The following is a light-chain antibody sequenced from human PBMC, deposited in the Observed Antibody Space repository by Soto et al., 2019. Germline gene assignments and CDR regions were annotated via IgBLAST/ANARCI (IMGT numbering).Light chain of an antibody. CDR1: QTIKSY. V-gene: IGKV1-39*01. Sequence: DIQMTQSPSSLSASVGDRVTITCRASQTIKSYLHWYQHKPGKAPQLLISGASSLQGGVPSRFSGSASGPEFTLTISSLHPEYIGTYYCQHCYTTPYAFRQRTKLDLK. CDR2: GAS. CDR3: QHCYTTPYA. J-gene: IGKJ2*01.